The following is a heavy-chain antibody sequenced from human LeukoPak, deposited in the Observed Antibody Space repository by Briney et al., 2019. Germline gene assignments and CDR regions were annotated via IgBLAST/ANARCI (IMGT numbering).Heavy chain of an antibody. CDR3: ARENIVVVPAEDY. CDR2: ISSSSSYL. V-gene: IGHV3-21*01. CDR1: GFTFSSYS. J-gene: IGHJ4*02. Sequence: GGSLRLSCAASGFTFSSYSMNWVRQAPGKGPEWVSSISSSSSYLYYADSVKGRFTSSRDNARNSLYLQMNSLRAEDTAVYYCARENIVVVPAEDYWGQGTLVTVSS. D-gene: IGHD2-2*01.